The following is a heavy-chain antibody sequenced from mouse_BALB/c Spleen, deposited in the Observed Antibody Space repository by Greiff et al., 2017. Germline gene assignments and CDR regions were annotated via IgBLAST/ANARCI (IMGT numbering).Heavy chain of an antibody. J-gene: IGHJ1*01. V-gene: IGHV1-80*01. CDR2: IYPGVGDT. CDR1: GYAFSSYW. CDR3: ARSLLLRYYFDV. Sequence: QVQLQQSGAELVRPGSSVKISCKASGYAFSSYWMNWVKQRPGQGLEWIGQIYPGVGDTNYNGKFKGKATLTADKSSSTAYMQLSSLTSEDSAVYFCARSLLLRYYFDVWGAGTTVTVSS. D-gene: IGHD1-1*01.